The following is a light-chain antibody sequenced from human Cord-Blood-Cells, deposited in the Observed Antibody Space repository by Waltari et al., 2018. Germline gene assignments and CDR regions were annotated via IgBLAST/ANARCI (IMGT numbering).Light chain of an antibody. J-gene: IGLJ3*02. V-gene: IGLV1-40*01. Sequence: SVLTQPPSVSGAPGQRVTIPCTGSRPTIGAGSDVPWYHQLPGTAPKLLIYGNSNRPSGVPDRFSGSKSGTSASLAITGLQAEDEADYYCQSYDSSLSGWVFGGGTKLTVL. CDR3: QSYDSSLSGWV. CDR1: RPTIGAGSD. CDR2: GNS.